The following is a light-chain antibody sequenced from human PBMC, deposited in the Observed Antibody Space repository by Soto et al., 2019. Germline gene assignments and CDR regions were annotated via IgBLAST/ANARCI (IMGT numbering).Light chain of an antibody. V-gene: IGLV2-14*01. CDR2: DVS. J-gene: IGLJ3*02. CDR3: NSYTGSTTWV. Sequence: QSALTQPASVSGSPGQSITISCTGTRSDVGGYNYVSWYQQHSGKAPKLIIYDVSDRPSGVSNRFSGSKSGNTASLTISGLQVEDDADYYCNSYTGSTTWVFGGGTKLTVL. CDR1: RSDVGGYNY.